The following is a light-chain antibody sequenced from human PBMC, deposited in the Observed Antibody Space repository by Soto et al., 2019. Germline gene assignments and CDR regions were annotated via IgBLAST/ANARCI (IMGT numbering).Light chain of an antibody. J-gene: IGLJ1*01. V-gene: IGLV2-14*01. CDR1: SSDVGGYDY. Sequence: QSVLTQPASVSGSPGQSIAISCTGTSSDVGGYDYVSWYQQQPDKAPKLMIYEVIKRPSGVFNRFSGSKSGNTASLTISGLQAEDEADYYCSSHTSGSTRVFGTGTKVTVL. CDR3: SSHTSGSTRV. CDR2: EVI.